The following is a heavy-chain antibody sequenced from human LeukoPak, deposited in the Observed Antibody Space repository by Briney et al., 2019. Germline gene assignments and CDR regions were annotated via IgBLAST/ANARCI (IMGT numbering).Heavy chain of an antibody. CDR3: ARVEGLNNWFDP. Sequence: PGGSLRLSCAASGFTFSSYAMSWVRQAPGKGLEWVSAISGSGGSTYYADSVKGRFTISRDNAKNSLYLQMNSLRAEDTAVYYCARVEGLNNWFDPWGQGTLVTVSS. CDR2: ISGSGGST. J-gene: IGHJ5*02. V-gene: IGHV3-23*01. D-gene: IGHD3/OR15-3a*01. CDR1: GFTFSSYA.